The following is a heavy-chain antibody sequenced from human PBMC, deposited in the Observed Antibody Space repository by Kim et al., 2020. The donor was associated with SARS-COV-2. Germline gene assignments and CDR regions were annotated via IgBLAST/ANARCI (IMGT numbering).Heavy chain of an antibody. V-gene: IGHV4-59*08. J-gene: IGHJ5*02. CDR3: ARQGGNIVVVPADQNWFDP. Sequence: SRVTISVDTSKNQFSLKLSSVTAADTAVYYCARQGGNIVVVPADQNWFDPWGQGTLVTVSS. D-gene: IGHD2-2*01.